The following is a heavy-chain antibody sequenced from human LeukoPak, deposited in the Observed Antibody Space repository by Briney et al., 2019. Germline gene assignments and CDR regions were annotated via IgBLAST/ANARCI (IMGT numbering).Heavy chain of an antibody. CDR3: ARGYENADSSGFQRAFDI. V-gene: IGHV4-59*12. D-gene: IGHD3-22*01. CDR1: GASISSYY. J-gene: IGHJ3*02. CDR2: IYYSGST. Sequence: SETLSLTCTVSGASISSYYWSWIRQPPGKGLEWIGYIYYSGSTNYNPSLKSRVTISVDTSKNQFSLKLSSVTAADTAVYYCARGYENADSSGFQRAFDIWGQGTMVTVSS.